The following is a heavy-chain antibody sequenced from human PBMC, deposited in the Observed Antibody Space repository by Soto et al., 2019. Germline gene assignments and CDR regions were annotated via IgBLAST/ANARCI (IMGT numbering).Heavy chain of an antibody. J-gene: IGHJ5*02. CDR1: GASISGFY. CDR3: VRDGTKTLRDWFDP. Sequence: WETLSLTCTLSGASISGFYWSWIRKSAGKGLEWIGRIYATGTTDYNPSLKSRVMMSVDTSKKQFSLKLRSVTAADTAVYYCVRDGTKTLRDWFDPWGQGISVTVSS. CDR2: IYATGTT. V-gene: IGHV4-4*07. D-gene: IGHD1-1*01.